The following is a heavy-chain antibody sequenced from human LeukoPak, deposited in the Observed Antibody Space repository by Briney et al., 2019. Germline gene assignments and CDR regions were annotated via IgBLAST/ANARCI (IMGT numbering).Heavy chain of an antibody. Sequence: ASETLSLTCTVSGGSISGSSYYWGWIRQPPGKGLEWIGSIYYSGSTYYNPSLKSRVTISVDTSKNQFSLKLSSVTAADTAVYYCARVKGGNSGVWSDYWGQGTLVTVSS. J-gene: IGHJ4*02. CDR3: ARVKGGNSGVWSDY. CDR1: GGSISGSSYY. CDR2: IYYSGST. D-gene: IGHD4-23*01. V-gene: IGHV4-39*07.